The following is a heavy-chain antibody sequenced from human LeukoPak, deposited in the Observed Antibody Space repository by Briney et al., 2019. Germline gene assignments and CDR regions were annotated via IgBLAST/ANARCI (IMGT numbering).Heavy chain of an antibody. J-gene: IGHJ4*02. CDR3: ARGLTTVTTQKSYYFDY. CDR2: IYYSGST. V-gene: IGHV4-59*01. CDR1: GGSISSYY. D-gene: IGHD4-17*01. Sequence: SETLSLTCTVSGGSISSYYWSWIRQPPGKGLEWVGYIYYSGSTNYNPSLKSRVTISVDTSKNQFSLKLSSVTAPDTAVYYCARGLTTVTTQKSYYFDYWGQGTLVTVSS.